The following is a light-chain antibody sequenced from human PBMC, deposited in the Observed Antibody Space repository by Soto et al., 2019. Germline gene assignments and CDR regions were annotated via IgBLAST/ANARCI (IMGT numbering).Light chain of an antibody. CDR3: QQYDNFPLT. CDR1: QDISNF. V-gene: IGKV1-33*01. J-gene: IGKJ4*01. Sequence: DLQMTQSPSSLSASVGDRVTITCQASQDISNFLNWYQHKPGKAPKLLIYDASKLETGVPSRLSGSGSGTDFTFTISSLQPEDIATYYCQQYDNFPLTFGGGTRVEIK. CDR2: DAS.